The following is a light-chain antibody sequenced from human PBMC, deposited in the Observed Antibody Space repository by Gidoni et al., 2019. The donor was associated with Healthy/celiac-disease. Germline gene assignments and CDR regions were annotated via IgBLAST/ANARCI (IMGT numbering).Light chain of an antibody. CDR1: SLRSYD. CDR2: GRN. V-gene: IGLV3-19*01. J-gene: IGLJ3*02. Sequence: SSELTQDPAVSVALGQTVRITCQGDSLRSYDASWYQKKPGQAPVLVIYGRNTRPSGIPDRFSGSSSGNTASLTITGAQAEDEADYYCNSRDSSGNHLRVFGGGTKLTVL. CDR3: NSRDSSGNHLRV.